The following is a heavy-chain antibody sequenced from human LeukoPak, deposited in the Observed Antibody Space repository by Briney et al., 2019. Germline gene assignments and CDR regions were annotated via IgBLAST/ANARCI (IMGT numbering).Heavy chain of an antibody. CDR1: GYTFTGYY. V-gene: IGHV1-2*02. CDR2: INPNSGGT. Sequence: ASVKVSCKXSGYTFTGYYMHWVRQAPGQGLEWMGWINPNSGGTNYAQKFQGRVTMTRDTSISTAYMELSRLRSDDTAVYYCARDAYYYDSSGYYAEWGQGTLVTVSS. J-gene: IGHJ4*02. D-gene: IGHD3-22*01. CDR3: ARDAYYYDSSGYYAE.